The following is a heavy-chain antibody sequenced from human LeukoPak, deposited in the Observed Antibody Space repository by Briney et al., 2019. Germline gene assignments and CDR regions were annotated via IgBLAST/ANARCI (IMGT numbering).Heavy chain of an antibody. CDR3: ARGSMVNYFDSSGYYNY. J-gene: IGHJ4*02. CDR2: IHYIGRT. CDR1: GGSISSYY. V-gene: IGHV4-59*01. Sequence: SETLSLTCTVSGGSISSYYWSWIRQPPGKGLEGIGYIHYIGRTNYNPSLKRRVTISVDTSNNQFSLKLSSVTAADTAVYYCARGSMVNYFDSSGYYNYWGQGALVTVSS. D-gene: IGHD3-22*01.